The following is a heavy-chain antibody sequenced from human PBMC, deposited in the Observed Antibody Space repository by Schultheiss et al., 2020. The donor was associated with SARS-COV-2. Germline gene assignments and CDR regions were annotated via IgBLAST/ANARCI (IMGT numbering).Heavy chain of an antibody. J-gene: IGHJ4*02. V-gene: IGHV3-15*01. D-gene: IGHD3-16*02. Sequence: GGSLRLSCAASGFNFSNDWLTWARQAPGKGLECVGRIQVKNDGYKTDYAASVKGRFTISRDDSKNTLYLQMNSPKTEDTAVYYCTTGPYYDYVWGSYRFDNYWGQGTLVTVSS. CDR1: GFNFSNDW. CDR2: IQVKNDGYKT. CDR3: TTGPYYDYVWGSYRFDNY.